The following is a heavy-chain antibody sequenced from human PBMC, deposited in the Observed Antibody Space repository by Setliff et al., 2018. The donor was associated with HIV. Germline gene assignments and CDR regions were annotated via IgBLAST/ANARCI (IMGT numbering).Heavy chain of an antibody. CDR3: ARAIFGVVIMNGMDV. Sequence: PSETLSLTCTVSGGSISNSRYYWSWIRQPPGKGLEWVGHIYTSGSTNYNPSLKSRVTISVDTSKNQFSQKLSSVTAADTAVYYCARAIFGVVIMNGMDVWGQGTTVTV. J-gene: IGHJ6*02. CDR1: GGSISNSRYY. V-gene: IGHV4-61*09. CDR2: IYTSGST. D-gene: IGHD3-3*01.